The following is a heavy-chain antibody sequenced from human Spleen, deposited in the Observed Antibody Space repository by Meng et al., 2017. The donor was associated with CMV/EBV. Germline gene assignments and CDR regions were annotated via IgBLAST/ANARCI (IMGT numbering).Heavy chain of an antibody. Sequence: GESLKISCAASGFTVSSNYMSWVRQAPGKGLEWVSRINSDGSSTTYADSVKGRFTISRDNSKNTLYLQMNSLRAEDTAVYYCANTVLGYWGQGTLVTVSS. CDR3: ANTVLGY. J-gene: IGHJ4*02. V-gene: IGHV3-74*01. CDR1: GFTVSSNY. CDR2: INSDGSST. D-gene: IGHD4-17*01.